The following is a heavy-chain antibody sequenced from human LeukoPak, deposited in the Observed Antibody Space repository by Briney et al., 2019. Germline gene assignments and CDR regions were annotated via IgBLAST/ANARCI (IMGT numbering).Heavy chain of an antibody. V-gene: IGHV4-38-2*02. J-gene: IGHJ4*02. Sequence: SETLSLTCTVSAYSISRGYYWGWIRQPPGKGLEWIGTIYHSGTTYYNPSLKSRVTISIDTSKNQFSLKLTSVTAADTAVYYCAREGPYTNSYSYFDYWGQGTLVTVSS. CDR3: AREGPYTNSYSYFDY. CDR2: IYHSGTT. D-gene: IGHD1-26*01. CDR1: AYSISRGYY.